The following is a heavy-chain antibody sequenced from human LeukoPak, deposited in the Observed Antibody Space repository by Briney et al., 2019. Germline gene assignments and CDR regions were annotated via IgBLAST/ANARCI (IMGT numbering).Heavy chain of an antibody. J-gene: IGHJ1*01. V-gene: IGHV3-30*03. CDR3: ARDPGIAVAGRFGYFQH. CDR1: GFTFSSYG. Sequence: GGSLRLSCAASGFTFSSYGMHWVRQAPGKGLEWVAVISYDGSNKYYADSVKGRFTISRDNSKNTLYLQMNSLRAEDTAVYYCARDPGIAVAGRFGYFQHWGQGTLVTVSS. D-gene: IGHD6-19*01. CDR2: ISYDGSNK.